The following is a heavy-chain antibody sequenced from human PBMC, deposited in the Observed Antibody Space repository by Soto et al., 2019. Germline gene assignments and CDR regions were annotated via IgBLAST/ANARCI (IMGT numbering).Heavy chain of an antibody. V-gene: IGHV3-23*01. Sequence: GGSLRLSFAASGFTFRSYGMSWVRQAPGKGLEWVSAISGSGGNTFYADSVRGRFTISRDNSKYTLYVQMNSLRAEDTALYYCAKGIYSAYAKGANDIWGQGTMVTVSS. CDR3: AKGIYSAYAKGANDI. D-gene: IGHD5-12*01. CDR2: ISGSGGNT. J-gene: IGHJ3*02. CDR1: GFTFRSYG.